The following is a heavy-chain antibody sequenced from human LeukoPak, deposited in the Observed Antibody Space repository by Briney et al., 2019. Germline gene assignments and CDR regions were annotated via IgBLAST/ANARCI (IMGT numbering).Heavy chain of an antibody. D-gene: IGHD2-15*01. J-gene: IGHJ3*02. Sequence: PGGSLRLSCAASGSTFSSYSMNWVRQAPGKGLEWVSSISSSSSYIYYAESVKGRFTISRDNAKNSLYLQMNSLRAEATAVYYCAIDQWGSSGGRGSAFDIWGQGTMVTV. V-gene: IGHV3-21*01. CDR1: GSTFSSYS. CDR2: ISSSSSYI. CDR3: AIDQWGSSGGRGSAFDI.